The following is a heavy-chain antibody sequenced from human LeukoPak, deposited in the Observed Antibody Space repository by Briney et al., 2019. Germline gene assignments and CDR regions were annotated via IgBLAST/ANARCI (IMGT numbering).Heavy chain of an antibody. CDR2: IYYNGST. V-gene: IGHV4-59*01. CDR3: ARAPTVTSYWWFDL. CDR1: GGSISSYY. Sequence: KPSETLSLTCAVSGGSISSYYWTWIRQPPGKGLEWIGFIYYNGSTDYNPSLKSRVAISVDSSKTQFSLKLTSVTPTDTAVYYCARAPTVTSYWWFDLWGRGTLVTVSS. D-gene: IGHD4-17*01. J-gene: IGHJ2*01.